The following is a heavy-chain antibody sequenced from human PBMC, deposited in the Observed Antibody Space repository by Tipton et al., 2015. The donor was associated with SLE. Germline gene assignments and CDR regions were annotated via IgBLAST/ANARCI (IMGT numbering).Heavy chain of an antibody. Sequence: TLSLTCAVYGGSISSSSYYWSWIRQPPGKGLEWIGEINHSGSTNYNPSLKSRVTISVDTSKNQFSLKLSSVTAADTAVYYCARKGFDAFDIWGQGTMVTVSS. CDR1: GGSISSSSYY. CDR3: ARKGFDAFDI. V-gene: IGHV4-34*01. J-gene: IGHJ3*02. CDR2: INHSGST.